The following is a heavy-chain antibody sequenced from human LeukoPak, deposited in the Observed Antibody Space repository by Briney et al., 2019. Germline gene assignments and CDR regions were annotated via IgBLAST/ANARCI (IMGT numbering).Heavy chain of an antibody. D-gene: IGHD3-16*01. Sequence: HAGGSLRLSCAASGFTFSSYWMSWVRKAPGKGLEWVANIKQHGSEKYYVDSVKGRFTISRDNAKNSLYLQMNSLRAEDTAVYFCARGGGLDVWGQGATVTVSS. V-gene: IGHV3-7*03. J-gene: IGHJ6*02. CDR1: GFTFSSYW. CDR2: IKQHGSEK. CDR3: ARGGGLDV.